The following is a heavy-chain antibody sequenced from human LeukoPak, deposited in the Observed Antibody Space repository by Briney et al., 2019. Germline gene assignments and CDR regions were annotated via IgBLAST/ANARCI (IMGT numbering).Heavy chain of an antibody. CDR3: ARDWDVTYYYDSSGRLRTDY. V-gene: IGHV1-18*01. CDR1: GYTFTSYG. Sequence: GASVKVSCKASGYTFTSYGISWVRQAPGQGLEWMGWISAYNGNTNYAQKLQGRVTMTTDTSTSTAYMELRSLRSDDTAAYYCARDWDVTYYYDSSGRLRTDYWGQGTLVTVSS. J-gene: IGHJ4*02. D-gene: IGHD3-22*01. CDR2: ISAYNGNT.